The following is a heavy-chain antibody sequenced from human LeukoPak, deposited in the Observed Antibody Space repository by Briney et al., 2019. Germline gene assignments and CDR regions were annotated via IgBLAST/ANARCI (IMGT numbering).Heavy chain of an antibody. V-gene: IGHV1-2*02. CDR1: GGTFNDYY. Sequence: ASVKVSCKASGGTFNDYYLHYARQAPGQGLEWMGWINPKSGGTYYAQKFQGRVTMTRDTSISTAYMELSRLRFDDTAVYYCAAKQQLVRGGFDYWGQGILVTVSA. CDR2: INPKSGGT. J-gene: IGHJ4*02. D-gene: IGHD6-13*01. CDR3: AAKQQLVRGGFDY.